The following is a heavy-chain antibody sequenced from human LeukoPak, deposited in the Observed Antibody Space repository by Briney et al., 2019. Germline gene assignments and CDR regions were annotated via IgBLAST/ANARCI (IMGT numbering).Heavy chain of an antibody. CDR3: ARVTWSLDGGFDY. J-gene: IGHJ4*02. V-gene: IGHV3-53*01. Sequence: GGSLRLSCAGSGFIFSDFYMSWVRQAPGKGLEWVSVIYSGGSTYYADSVKGRFTISRDNSKNTLYLQMNSLRAEDTAVYYCARVTWSLDGGFDYWGQGTLVTVSS. D-gene: IGHD3-16*01. CDR1: GFIFSDFY. CDR2: IYSGGST.